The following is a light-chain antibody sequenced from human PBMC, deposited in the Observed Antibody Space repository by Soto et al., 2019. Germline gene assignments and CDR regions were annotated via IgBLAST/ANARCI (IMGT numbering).Light chain of an antibody. J-gene: IGLJ3*02. CDR1: SSDVGNYKF. V-gene: IGLV2-23*02. Sequence: QSALTQPASVSGSPGQSITISCTGTSSDVGNYKFVSWYQQYPGKAPKIMMYEITERPSGVSNRFSGSKSGNTASLTISGLQAEDEADYYCCSYAGRSTWVFGGGTKLTVL. CDR3: CSYAGRSTWV. CDR2: EIT.